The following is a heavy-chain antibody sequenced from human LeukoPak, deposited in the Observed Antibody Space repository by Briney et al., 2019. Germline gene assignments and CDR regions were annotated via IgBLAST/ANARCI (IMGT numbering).Heavy chain of an antibody. V-gene: IGHV3-21*04. CDR2: ISSTSSYI. CDR1: GFTFSSYS. CDR3: AGPGYSSGWGQYYYYYMDV. J-gene: IGHJ6*03. D-gene: IGHD6-19*01. Sequence: GGSLRLSCAASGFTFSSYSMNWVRQAPGKGLEWVSSISSTSSYIYYADSVKGRFTISRDNSKNTLYLQMNSLRAEDTAVYYCAGPGYSSGWGQYYYYYMDVWGKGTTVTVSS.